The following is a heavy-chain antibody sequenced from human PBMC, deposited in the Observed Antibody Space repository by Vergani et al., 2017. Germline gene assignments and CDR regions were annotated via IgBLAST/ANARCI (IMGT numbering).Heavy chain of an antibody. V-gene: IGHV3-49*04. J-gene: IGHJ4*02. CDR1: GFTLGDYA. CDR3: ARGFCSSISCPEGAGLDH. D-gene: IGHD2-2*01. CDR2: IWSKPYGGTT. Sequence: EVHLVESGGGLVQPGRSLRLSCSGSGFTLGDYAMTWVRQAPGKGLEWVAFIWSKPYGGTTEYAASVKGRFTISRDDSKSIAYLQMSSLRPDDTATYYCARGFCSSISCPEGAGLDHWGQGVQVIVSP.